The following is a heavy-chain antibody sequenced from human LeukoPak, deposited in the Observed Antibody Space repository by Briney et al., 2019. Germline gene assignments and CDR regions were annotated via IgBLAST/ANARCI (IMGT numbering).Heavy chain of an antibody. D-gene: IGHD3-3*01. V-gene: IGHV4-30-4*01. Sequence: SQTLSLTCTVSGGSISSGDYYWSWIRRPPGKGLEWIGYIYYSGSTYYNPSLKSRVTISVDTSKNQFSLKLSSVTAADTAVYYCARAFGYYDFWSGYYFRWFDPWGQGTLVTVSS. CDR1: GGSISSGDYY. CDR2: IYYSGST. J-gene: IGHJ5*02. CDR3: ARAFGYYDFWSGYYFRWFDP.